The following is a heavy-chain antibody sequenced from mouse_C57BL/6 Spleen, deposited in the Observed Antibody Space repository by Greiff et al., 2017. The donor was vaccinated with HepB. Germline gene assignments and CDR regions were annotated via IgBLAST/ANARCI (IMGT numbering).Heavy chain of an antibody. D-gene: IGHD2-1*01. J-gene: IGHJ3*01. CDR1: GYAFSSSW. CDR3: ARGYGNYDWFAY. CDR2: IYPGDGDT. V-gene: IGHV1-82*01. Sequence: VQLKESGPELVKPGASVKISCKASGYAFSSSWMNWVKQRPGKGLEWIGRIYPGDGDTNYNGKFKGKATLTADKSSSTAYMQLSSLTSEDSAVYFCARGYGNYDWFAYWGQGTLVTVSA.